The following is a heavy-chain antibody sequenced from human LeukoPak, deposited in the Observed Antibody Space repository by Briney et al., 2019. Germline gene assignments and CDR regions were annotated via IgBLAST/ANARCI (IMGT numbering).Heavy chain of an antibody. D-gene: IGHD3-16*01. J-gene: IGHJ4*02. CDR1: GGTVSSNY. V-gene: IGHV3-53*01. CDR2: IYSGGST. CDR3: ALTYTFLDY. Sequence: WGSLRLSCTASGGTVSSNYMSWVRQAPGKGLEWVSVIYSGGSTYYADSVKGRFTISRDNSKNTLYLQMNSLRAEDTAVYYCALTYTFLDYWGQGTLVTVSS.